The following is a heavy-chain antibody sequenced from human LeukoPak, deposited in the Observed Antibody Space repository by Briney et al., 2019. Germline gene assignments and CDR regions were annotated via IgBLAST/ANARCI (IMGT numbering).Heavy chain of an antibody. Sequence: SETLSLTCTVSGGSISSYYWSWIRQPPGKGLEWIGYIYYSVSTNYNPSLKSRVTISVDTSKNQFSLKLSSVTAADTAVYYCARVVGMVRGAPDYYYMDVWGKGTTVTVSS. D-gene: IGHD3-10*01. V-gene: IGHV4-59*08. J-gene: IGHJ6*03. CDR1: GGSISSYY. CDR2: IYYSVST. CDR3: ARVVGMVRGAPDYYYMDV.